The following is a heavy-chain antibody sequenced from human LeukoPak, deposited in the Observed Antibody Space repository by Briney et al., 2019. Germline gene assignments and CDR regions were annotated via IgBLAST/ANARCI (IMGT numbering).Heavy chain of an antibody. CDR2: IYYSGST. V-gene: IGHV4-59*01. CDR3: ARAARLSYYYYYYMDV. Sequence: PSETLSLICTVSGGSISSYYWSWIRQPPGKGLEWIGYIYYSGSTNYNPSLKSRVTISVDTSKNQFSLKLSSVTAADTAVYYCARAARLSYYYYYYMDVWGKGTTVTVSS. J-gene: IGHJ6*03. CDR1: GGSISSYY. D-gene: IGHD3-16*01.